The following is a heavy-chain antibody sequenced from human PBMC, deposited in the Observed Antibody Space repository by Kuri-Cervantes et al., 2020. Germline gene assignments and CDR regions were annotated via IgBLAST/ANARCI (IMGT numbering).Heavy chain of an antibody. CDR3: AKGGEYSAYDWEQYYYMDV. V-gene: IGHV3-23*01. Sequence: GGSLRLSCAAPGFTFSSYVMSWVRQAPGKGLEWVSGISGSGGSTYYADSVKGRFTISRDNSKNTLYLQMNSLRAEDTAVYYCAKGGEYSAYDWEQYYYMDVWGKGTTVTVSS. J-gene: IGHJ6*03. CDR1: GFTFSSYV. CDR2: ISGSGGST. D-gene: IGHD5-12*01.